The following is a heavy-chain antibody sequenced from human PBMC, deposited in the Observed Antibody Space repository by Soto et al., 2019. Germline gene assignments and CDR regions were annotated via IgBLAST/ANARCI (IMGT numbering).Heavy chain of an antibody. CDR2: IYYSGST. J-gene: IGHJ4*02. CDR3: AREKAVAFATDY. D-gene: IGHD6-19*01. CDR1: GGSISSGGYY. V-gene: IGHV4-31*03. Sequence: VQLQESGPGLVKPSQTLSLTCTVSGGSISSGGYYWSWIRQHPGKGLEWIGYIYYSGSTYYNPSLKSRVTISVDTSKNQFSLKLSSVTAADTAMYYCAREKAVAFATDYWGQGTLVTVSS.